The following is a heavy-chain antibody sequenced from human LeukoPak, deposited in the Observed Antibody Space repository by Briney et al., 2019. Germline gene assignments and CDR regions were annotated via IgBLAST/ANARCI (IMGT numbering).Heavy chain of an antibody. Sequence: GESLRLYCAASGFTFSTYSLSWLRQPPGKELVWVAKINKDGSEKGYVDSVKGRFTISRANAKGSLYLQLDSLRAEDTAVYYCARGFQRGDSPVWGQGTPVTVSS. V-gene: IGHV3-7*01. CDR1: GFTFSTYS. D-gene: IGHD2-21*02. CDR2: INKDGSEK. CDR3: ARGFQRGDSPV. J-gene: IGHJ4*02.